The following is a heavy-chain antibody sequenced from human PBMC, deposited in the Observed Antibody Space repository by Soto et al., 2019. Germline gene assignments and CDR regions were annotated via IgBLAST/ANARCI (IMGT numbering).Heavy chain of an antibody. D-gene: IGHD3-9*01. Sequence: QVQLQQWGAGLLKPSETLSLNCGVSGGSFSGYYWIWIRQPPGKGLEWIGEINHSGSADYNPSLKSRVTISVDTSKTQISLKLSSVTAADAGVYYCAGETSDYDFLAAPTTFDIWGQGTMVSVSS. CDR2: INHSGSA. CDR1: GGSFSGYY. V-gene: IGHV4-34*01. J-gene: IGHJ3*02. CDR3: AGETSDYDFLAAPTTFDI.